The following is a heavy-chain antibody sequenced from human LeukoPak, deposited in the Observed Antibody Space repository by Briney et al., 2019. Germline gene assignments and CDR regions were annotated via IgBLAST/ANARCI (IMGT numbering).Heavy chain of an antibody. CDR1: GYTFTSYG. V-gene: IGHV1-18*01. D-gene: IGHD3-3*01. Sequence: ASVKVSCKASGYTFTSYGISWVRQAPGQGLEWMGWISAYNGNTNYAQKLQGRVTMTTDTSTSTAYMELRSLRSDDTAVYYCALNYYDFWSGCYYWFDPWGQGTLVTVSS. CDR2: ISAYNGNT. J-gene: IGHJ5*02. CDR3: ALNYYDFWSGCYYWFDP.